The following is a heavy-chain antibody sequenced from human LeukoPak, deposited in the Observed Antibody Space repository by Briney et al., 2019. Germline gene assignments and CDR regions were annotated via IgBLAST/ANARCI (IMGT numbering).Heavy chain of an antibody. CDR2: ISSSGSTI. Sequence: PGGSLRLSCAASGFTISSYEMNWVRQAPGKGLEWDSYISSSGSTIYYADSVKGRFTISRDNAKNSLYLQMNSLRAEDTAVYYCARTNYDLWSGYYTALDYWGQGTLVTVSS. D-gene: IGHD3-3*01. CDR1: GFTISSYE. V-gene: IGHV3-48*03. CDR3: ARTNYDLWSGYYTALDY. J-gene: IGHJ4*02.